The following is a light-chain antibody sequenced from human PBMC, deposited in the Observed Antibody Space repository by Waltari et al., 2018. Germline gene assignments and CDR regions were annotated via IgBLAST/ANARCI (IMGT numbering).Light chain of an antibody. CDR2: RAS. J-gene: IGKJ4*01. CDR1: QGIIDW. CDR3: QQHNNTPLT. V-gene: IGKV1-27*01. Sequence: DVQLTQSPSSLSASVGDRVTITCRASQGIIDWLAWYQQKPGKAPKLLIFRASTLETGVPARFSGTGFGTDFTLIINNLQPEDIGTYYCQQHNNTPLTFGGGTKVEIK.